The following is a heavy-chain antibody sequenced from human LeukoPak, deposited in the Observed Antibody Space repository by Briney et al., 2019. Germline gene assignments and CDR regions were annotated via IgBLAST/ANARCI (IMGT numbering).Heavy chain of an antibody. CDR2: IKPDGSDK. J-gene: IGHJ4*02. V-gene: IGHV3-7*01. Sequence: GGSLRLSCAASGFTFSTHWMNWVRQAPGGGLEWVANIKPDGSDKYYVDSVKGRFTISRDNAKNLVYLQMNSLRTEDTAVYYRSGRSGFSSIYWGQGTLVTVSS. CDR1: GFTFSTHW. CDR3: SGRSGFSSIY. D-gene: IGHD6-19*01.